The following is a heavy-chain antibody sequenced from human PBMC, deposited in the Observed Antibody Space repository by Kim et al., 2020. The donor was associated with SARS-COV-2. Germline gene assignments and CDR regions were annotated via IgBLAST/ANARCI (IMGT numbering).Heavy chain of an antibody. D-gene: IGHD2-21*01. CDR3: ASTRGEPDAFDI. Sequence: SVKVSCKASGGTFSSYAISWVRQAPGQGLEWMGGIVPIFGTANYAQKFQGRVTITADESTSTAYMELSSLRSEDTAVHYCASTRGEPDAFDIWGQGTMVTVSS. CDR1: GGTFSSYA. V-gene: IGHV1-69*13. CDR2: IVPIFGTA. J-gene: IGHJ3*02.